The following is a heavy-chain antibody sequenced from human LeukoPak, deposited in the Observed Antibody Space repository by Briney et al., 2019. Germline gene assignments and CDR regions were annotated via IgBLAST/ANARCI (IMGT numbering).Heavy chain of an antibody. CDR2: IRYDGSNK. Sequence: GGSLRLSCAASRFTFSSYGMHWVRQAPGKGLEWVAFIRYDGSNKYYADSVKGRFTISRDNSKNTLYLQMNSLRAEDTAVYYCARGISVCSGGSCHRPSDYWGQGTLVTVSS. CDR3: ARGISVCSGGSCHRPSDY. V-gene: IGHV3-30*02. D-gene: IGHD2-15*01. J-gene: IGHJ4*02. CDR1: RFTFSSYG.